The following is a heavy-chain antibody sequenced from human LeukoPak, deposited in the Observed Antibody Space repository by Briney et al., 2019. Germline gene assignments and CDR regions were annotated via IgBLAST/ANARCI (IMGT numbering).Heavy chain of an antibody. CDR3: ASKSGWYLGNWFDP. Sequence: SVKVSCKASGGTFSSYAISWVRQAPGQGLEWMGRIIPIFGTANYAQKFQGRVTITTDESTSTAYMELSSLRSEDTAVYYCASKSGWYLGNWFDPWGQGTLVTVSS. V-gene: IGHV1-69*05. J-gene: IGHJ5*02. CDR1: GGTFSSYA. D-gene: IGHD6-19*01. CDR2: IIPIFGTA.